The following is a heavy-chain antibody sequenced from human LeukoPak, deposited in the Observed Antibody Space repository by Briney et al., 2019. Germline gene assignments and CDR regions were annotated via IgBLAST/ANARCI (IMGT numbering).Heavy chain of an antibody. V-gene: IGHV4-39*01. CDR3: ARPIRGYSSSWSFLDAFDI. J-gene: IGHJ3*02. CDR1: GGSISSSSYY. Sequence: SETLSLTCTVSGGSISSSSYYWGWIRQPPGKGLEWIGSIYYSGSTYYNPSLKSRVTISVDTSKNQFSLKLSSVTAADTAVYYCARPIRGYSSSWSFLDAFDIWGQGTMVTVSS. CDR2: IYYSGST. D-gene: IGHD6-13*01.